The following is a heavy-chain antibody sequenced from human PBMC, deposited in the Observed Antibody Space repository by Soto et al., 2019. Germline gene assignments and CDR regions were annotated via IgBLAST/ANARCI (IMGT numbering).Heavy chain of an antibody. Sequence: HPGGSLRLSCAASGFTFSSYDMHWVRQTTGEGLEWVAAIGIAGDTYYADSVKGRFTISRDNSKNTVYLQMNSLRAEDTAVYYCAKDTYYHDSSGYYIFDYWGQGTLVTVSS. D-gene: IGHD3-22*01. CDR1: GFTFSSYD. J-gene: IGHJ4*02. CDR3: AKDTYYHDSSGYYIFDY. V-gene: IGHV3-13*04. CDR2: IGIAGDT.